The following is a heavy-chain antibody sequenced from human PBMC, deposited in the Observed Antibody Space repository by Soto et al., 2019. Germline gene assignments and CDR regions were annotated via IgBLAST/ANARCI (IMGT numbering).Heavy chain of an antibody. CDR1: GFTFRDYY. J-gene: IGHJ6*02. CDR2: ISSSAIVK. CDR3: SRDRRESPGTRGLSGMDV. V-gene: IGHV3-11*01. Sequence: QEQLVESGGGLVKPGGSLRLSCAASGFTFRDYYMNWIRLIPGKGLEWVAYISSSAIVKYHTDSVKGRFTISRDNSKNSVFLQMNSLRVEDTAVYFCSRDRRESPGTRGLSGMDVWGQGTTVTSSS. D-gene: IGHD6-13*01.